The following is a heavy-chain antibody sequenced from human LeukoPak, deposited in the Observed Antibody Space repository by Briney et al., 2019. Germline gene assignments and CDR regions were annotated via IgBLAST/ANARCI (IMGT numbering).Heavy chain of an antibody. CDR1: GYIFTDYY. CDR2: ISAYNGNT. CDR3: ARGYSSALGY. Sequence: ASAKVSCKASGYIFTDYYIHWVRQAPEQGLEWMGRISAYNGNTNYAQKLQGRVTMTTDTSTSTAYMELRSLRSDDTAVYYCARGYSSALGYWGQGTLVTVSS. V-gene: IGHV1-18*04. J-gene: IGHJ4*02. D-gene: IGHD6-25*01.